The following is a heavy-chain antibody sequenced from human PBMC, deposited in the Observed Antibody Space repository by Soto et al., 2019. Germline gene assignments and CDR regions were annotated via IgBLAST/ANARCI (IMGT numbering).Heavy chain of an antibody. D-gene: IGHD3-10*01. CDR1: GYSFTSYG. CDR2: INAGNGNT. Sequence: ASVKVSCKASGYSFTSYGISWVRQAPGQRLEWMGWINAGNGNTKYSQKFQGRVTITRDTSASTAYMELSSLRSEDTAVYYCARGLLWFGELLYLDYWGQGTLVTVSS. CDR3: ARGLLWFGELLYLDY. V-gene: IGHV1-3*01. J-gene: IGHJ4*02.